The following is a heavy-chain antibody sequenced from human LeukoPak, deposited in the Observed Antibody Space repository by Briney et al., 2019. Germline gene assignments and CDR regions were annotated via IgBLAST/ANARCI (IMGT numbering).Heavy chain of an antibody. CDR1: GFTFSSYA. CDR2: ISGSGDST. J-gene: IGHJ4*02. CDR3: AKDQYYYDSSGYYGY. V-gene: IGHV3-23*01. Sequence: QPGGSLRLSCAASGFTFSSYAMSWVRQAPGKRLEWGSAISGSGDSTYYADSVKGRFTISRDNSKNTLYLQMNSLRAEDTAVYYCAKDQYYYDSSGYYGYWGQGTLVTVSS. D-gene: IGHD3-22*01.